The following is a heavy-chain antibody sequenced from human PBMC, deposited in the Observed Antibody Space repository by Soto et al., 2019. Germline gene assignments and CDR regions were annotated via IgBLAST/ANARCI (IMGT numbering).Heavy chain of an antibody. V-gene: IGHV4-39*01. Sequence: LSETLSLTCTVSGGSISSSSYYWGWIRQPPGKGLEWIGSIYYSGSTYYNPSLKSRVTISVDTSKNQFSLKLSSVTAADTAVYYCARPNRAYYFDYWGQGTLVTVSS. CDR3: ARPNRAYYFDY. CDR2: IYYSGST. J-gene: IGHJ4*02. CDR1: GGSISSSSYY.